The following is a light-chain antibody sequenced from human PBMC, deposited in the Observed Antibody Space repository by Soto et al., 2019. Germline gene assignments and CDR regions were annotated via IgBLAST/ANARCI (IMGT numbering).Light chain of an antibody. CDR3: ETWYSNTHKV. V-gene: IGLV4-60*02. CDR1: SGHSTYI. J-gene: IGLJ3*02. Sequence: QLVLTQSTSASASLGSSVKLTCILSSGHSTYIIAWHQQQPGKAPRFLMTLDRSGSYNRGSGVPDRFSGSSSGADRYLTISNLQFEDEGDYYCETWYSNTHKVFGGGTKLTVL. CDR2: LDRSGSY.